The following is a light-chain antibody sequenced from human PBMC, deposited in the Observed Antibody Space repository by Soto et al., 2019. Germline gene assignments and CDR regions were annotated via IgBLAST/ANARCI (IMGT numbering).Light chain of an antibody. V-gene: IGKV3-11*01. Sequence: EIVLTQSPATLSLSPGERATLSCGASQSVSSDLAWYQQKPGQAPRLLIYDASNRATGIPARFSGSGSGTDFTLTTSSLEPEDFAVYFCHQDINLPWTFGQGTKVDIK. CDR3: HQDINLPWT. J-gene: IGKJ1*01. CDR2: DAS. CDR1: QSVSSD.